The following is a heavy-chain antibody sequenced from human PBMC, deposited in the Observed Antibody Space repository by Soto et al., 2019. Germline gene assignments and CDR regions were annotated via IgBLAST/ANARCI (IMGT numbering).Heavy chain of an antibody. Sequence: QVQLQEAGPGLVKPSETLSLTCNVSGGSISSGGSYWSWIRQHPEKGLEWIGHFYYSWTTFYNPSLKSRATISLGTSRAQLSLRLTSVTAADTAIYYCARLGSSSWAEGIDTWGQGTQVTVSS. CDR1: GGSISSGGSY. CDR2: FYYSWTT. J-gene: IGHJ5*02. CDR3: ARLGSSSWAEGIDT. D-gene: IGHD6-13*01. V-gene: IGHV4-31*03.